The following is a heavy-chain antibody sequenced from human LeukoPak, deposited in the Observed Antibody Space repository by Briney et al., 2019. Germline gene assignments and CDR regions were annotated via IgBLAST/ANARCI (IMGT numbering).Heavy chain of an antibody. D-gene: IGHD3-10*01. Sequence: GASVKVSCKASGYTFTSYYMHWVRQAPGQGLEWMGIINPSGGSTSYAQKFQGRVTMTRDMSTSTVYMELSRLRSDDTAVYYCARSVWFGEKDAFDIWGQGTMVTVSS. CDR2: INPSGGST. V-gene: IGHV1-46*01. J-gene: IGHJ3*02. CDR3: ARSVWFGEKDAFDI. CDR1: GYTFTSYY.